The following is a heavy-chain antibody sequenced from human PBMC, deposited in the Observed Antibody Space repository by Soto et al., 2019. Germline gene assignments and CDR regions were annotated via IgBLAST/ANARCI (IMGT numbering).Heavy chain of an antibody. V-gene: IGHV4-59*01. D-gene: IGHD6-13*01. CDR3: ARESSTGYSSSWNDFDY. J-gene: IGHJ4*02. CDR2: IYYSGST. CDR1: GGSISSYY. Sequence: SETLSLTCTVSGGSISSYYWSWIRQPPGKGLEWIGYIYYSGSTNYNPSLKSRVTISVDTSKNQFSLKLSSVTAADTAVYYCARESSTGYSSSWNDFDYWGQGTLVTVSS.